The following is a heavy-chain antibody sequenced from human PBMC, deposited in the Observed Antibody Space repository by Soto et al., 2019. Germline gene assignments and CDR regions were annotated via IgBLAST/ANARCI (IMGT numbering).Heavy chain of an antibody. CDR1: GGSISSYY. CDR2: IYYSGST. Sequence: QVQLQESGPGLVKPSETLSLTCTVSGGSISSYYWSWIRQPPGKGLEWIGYIYYSGSTNYNPSLKSRVTISVDTSKNQFSLKLSSVTAADTAVYYCARGFWAFDIWGQGTMVTVSS. J-gene: IGHJ3*02. V-gene: IGHV4-59*01. CDR3: ARGFWAFDI.